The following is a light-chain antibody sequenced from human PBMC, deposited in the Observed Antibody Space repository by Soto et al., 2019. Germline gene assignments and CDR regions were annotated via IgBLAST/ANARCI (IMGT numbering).Light chain of an antibody. J-gene: IGKJ1*01. CDR3: QQYGSSLWT. V-gene: IGKV3-20*01. CDR2: GAS. Sequence: EIVFTQSPGTLSLSPGERATLSCRASQSVSSSYLAWYQQKPGQAPRLLIHGASSRATGIPDRFSGSGSGTDFTLTISRLEPEDFAVYYCQQYGSSLWTFGQGTKVDIK. CDR1: QSVSSSY.